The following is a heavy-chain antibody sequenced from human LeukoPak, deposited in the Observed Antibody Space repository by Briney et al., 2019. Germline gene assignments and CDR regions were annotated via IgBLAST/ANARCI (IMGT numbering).Heavy chain of an antibody. J-gene: IGHJ5*02. CDR3: ASSPLWFGELRFDP. Sequence: GGSLRLSCAASGFTFSSYEMNWVRQAPGKGLEWVSYISSSGSTIYYADSVKGRFTISRDNAKNSLYLQMNSLRAEDTAVYYCASSPLWFGELRFDPWGQGTLVTVSS. V-gene: IGHV3-48*03. CDR2: ISSSGSTI. CDR1: GFTFSSYE. D-gene: IGHD3-10*01.